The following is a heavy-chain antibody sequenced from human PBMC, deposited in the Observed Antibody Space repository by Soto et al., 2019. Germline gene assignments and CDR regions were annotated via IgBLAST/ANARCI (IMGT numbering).Heavy chain of an antibody. Sequence: RLSCAASGFTFSTYAMHWVRQAPGKGLEWVAVISYDGSNKYYADSVKGRFTISRDNSKNTLYLQMNSLRAEDTAVYYCARDQPLDRNHDDYHYGLDVSGQGTSVIV. V-gene: IGHV3-30-3*01. J-gene: IGHJ6*02. CDR2: ISYDGSNK. CDR3: ARDQPLDRNHDDYHYGLDV. CDR1: GFTFSTYA. D-gene: IGHD3-3*01.